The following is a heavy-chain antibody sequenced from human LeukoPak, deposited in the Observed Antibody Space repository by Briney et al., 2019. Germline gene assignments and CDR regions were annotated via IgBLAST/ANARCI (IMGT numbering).Heavy chain of an antibody. Sequence: SETLSLTCTVSGGSISSSSYYWGWIRQPPGKGLEWIGSIYYSGSTYYNPSLKSRVTISVDTSKNQFSLKLSSVTAADTAVYYCARLGAYSGSYWGQGTLVTVSS. V-gene: IGHV4-39*07. CDR1: GGSISSSSYY. CDR3: ARLGAYSGSY. CDR2: IYYSGST. J-gene: IGHJ4*02. D-gene: IGHD1-26*01.